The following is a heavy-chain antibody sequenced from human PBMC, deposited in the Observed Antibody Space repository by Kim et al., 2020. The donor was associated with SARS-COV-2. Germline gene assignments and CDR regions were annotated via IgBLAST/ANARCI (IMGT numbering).Heavy chain of an antibody. Sequence: GGSLRLSCAASGFTFSSYAMSGVRQAPGKGLEWVSTISGSGGSTYYADSVKGRFTISRDNSKNTLYLQMNSLRAEDTAVYYCAKDEAAAGTFLFGNYYYYYGMDVWGQGTTVTVSS. V-gene: IGHV3-23*01. CDR2: ISGSGGST. CDR1: GFTFSSYA. D-gene: IGHD6-13*01. J-gene: IGHJ6*02. CDR3: AKDEAAAGTFLFGNYYYYYGMDV.